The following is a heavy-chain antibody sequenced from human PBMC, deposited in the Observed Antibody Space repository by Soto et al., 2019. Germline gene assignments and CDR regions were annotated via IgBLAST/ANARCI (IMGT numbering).Heavy chain of an antibody. J-gene: IGHJ4*02. Sequence: QVQLQESGPGLVKPSQTLSLTCPVSGGSISSGGYYWSWIRQHPGKGLEWIGYIYYSGSTYYNPSLKRRVTISVDTSKNQFSLKLSSVTAADTAVYYCARVVVRYGSGNFDYWGQGTLVTVSS. CDR3: ARVVVRYGSGNFDY. CDR2: IYYSGST. CDR1: GGSISSGGYY. D-gene: IGHD3-10*01. V-gene: IGHV4-31*03.